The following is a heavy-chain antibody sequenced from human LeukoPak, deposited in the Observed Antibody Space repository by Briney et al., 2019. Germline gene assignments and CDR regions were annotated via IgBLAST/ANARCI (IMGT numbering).Heavy chain of an antibody. CDR2: IIPIFGTA. D-gene: IGHD3-9*01. CDR1: GGTFSCYA. V-gene: IGHV1-69*13. J-gene: IGHJ4*02. CDR3: TIRYFDWLSLDY. Sequence: SVKVSCKASGGTFSCYAISWVRQAPGQGLEWMGGIIPIFGTANYAQKFQGRVTITADESTSTAYMELSSLRSEDTAVYYCTIRYFDWLSLDYWGQGTLVTVSS.